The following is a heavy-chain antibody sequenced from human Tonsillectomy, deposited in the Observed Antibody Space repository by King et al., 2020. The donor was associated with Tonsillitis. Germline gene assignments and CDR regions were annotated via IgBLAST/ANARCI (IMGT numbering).Heavy chain of an antibody. V-gene: IGHV3-23*03. CDR1: GFTFSNFG. J-gene: IGHJ4*02. CDR3: AKDLGDTSSWPIFDY. D-gene: IGHD2-15*01. Sequence: VQLVESGGGLVQPGGSLRLSCAASGFTFSNFGMNWVRQAPGKGLEWVSIIHRGGSPTYYGDSVKGRFTISRDNSKNTLYLQMNSLRAEDTAVYYCAKDLGDTSSWPIFDYWGQGTLVTVST. CDR2: IHRGGSPT.